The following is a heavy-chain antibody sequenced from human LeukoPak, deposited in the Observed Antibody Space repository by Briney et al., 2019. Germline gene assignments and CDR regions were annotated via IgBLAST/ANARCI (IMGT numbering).Heavy chain of an antibody. D-gene: IGHD3-9*01. V-gene: IGHV1-46*01. J-gene: IGHJ4*02. Sequence: SVKLSCKASGYTFTSYYMHWVRQAPGQGLEWMGIINPSGGSTSYAQKFQGRVTMTRDTSTSTVYMELSSLRSEDTAVYYCARKGLDILTGYYHDYWGQGTLVTVSS. CDR2: INPSGGST. CDR3: ARKGLDILTGYYHDY. CDR1: GYTFTSYY.